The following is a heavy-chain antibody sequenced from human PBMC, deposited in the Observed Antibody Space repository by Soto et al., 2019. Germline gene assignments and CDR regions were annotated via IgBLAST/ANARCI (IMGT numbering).Heavy chain of an antibody. CDR3: VKGRRLDTYYGMDV. CDR1: GFPFNDYA. J-gene: IGHJ6*02. CDR2: ISWNNGII. D-gene: IGHD3-9*01. Sequence: EVQLVESGGGLVQPGRSLRLSCTASGFPFNDYAMHWVRHAPGKGLEWVSGISWNNGIIGFADSVRGRFTISRDNAKNSLYLQMNSLRPKDTALYYCVKGRRLDTYYGMDVWGQGTTVTVSS. V-gene: IGHV3-9*01.